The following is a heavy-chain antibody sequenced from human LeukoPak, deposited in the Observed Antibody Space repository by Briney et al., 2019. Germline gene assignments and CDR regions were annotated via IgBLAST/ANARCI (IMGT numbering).Heavy chain of an antibody. CDR1: GGSLSSYY. CDR2: IYYSGSA. Sequence: SETLSLTCTVSGGSLSSYYWSWIRQPPGKGLEWIGYIYYSGSAIYNPSLKSRVTISVDTSKNQFSLKVRSVTAADTAVYYCARARRGEQLALEYWGQGTLVTVSS. J-gene: IGHJ4*02. D-gene: IGHD6-6*01. V-gene: IGHV4-59*01. CDR3: ARARRGEQLALEY.